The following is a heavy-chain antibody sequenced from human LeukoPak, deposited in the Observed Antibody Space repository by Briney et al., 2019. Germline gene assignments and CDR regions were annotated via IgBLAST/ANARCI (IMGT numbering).Heavy chain of an antibody. J-gene: IGHJ6*01. Sequence: PSETLSLTCTVSGGSISSNGYYWGWIRQPPGKGLEWIGSIYYSGTTYYNPSLKSRVTISADTSKNRFSLKLSSVTAADTAVYYCARQRYYESRSNYNPYYGMDVWGQGTTVTVSS. CDR3: ARQRYYESRSNYNPYYGMDV. CDR2: IYYSGTT. CDR1: GGSISSNGYY. V-gene: IGHV4-39*01. D-gene: IGHD3-10*01.